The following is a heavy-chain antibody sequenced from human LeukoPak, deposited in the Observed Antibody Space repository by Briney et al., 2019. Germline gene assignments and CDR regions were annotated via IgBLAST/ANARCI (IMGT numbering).Heavy chain of an antibody. V-gene: IGHV3-30*02. CDR3: AKTLPYSGSYQADY. CDR1: GFTFISYG. D-gene: IGHD1-26*01. Sequence: GGCLRLSCAASGFTFISYGMHWVRQAPGKGLEWVAFIRYDGSNKYYADSVKGRFTISRDNSKNTLYLQMNSLRAEDTAVYYCAKTLPYSGSYQADYWGQGTLVTVSS. CDR2: IRYDGSNK. J-gene: IGHJ4*02.